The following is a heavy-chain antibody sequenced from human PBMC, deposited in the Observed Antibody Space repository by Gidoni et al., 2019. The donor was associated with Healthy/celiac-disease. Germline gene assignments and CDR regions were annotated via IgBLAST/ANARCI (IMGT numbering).Heavy chain of an antibody. V-gene: IGHV1-69*01. Sequence: QVQLVQSGAEVKKPGSSVKVSCKASGDTFSSYAISWVRQAPGQGLEWMGGIIPIFGTANYAQKFQGRVTITADESTSTAYMELSSLRSEDTAVYYCARDSTGQLVRDFYYYYGMDVWGQGTTVTVSS. CDR1: GDTFSSYA. CDR3: ARDSTGQLVRDFYYYYGMDV. J-gene: IGHJ6*02. CDR2: IIPIFGTA. D-gene: IGHD6-6*01.